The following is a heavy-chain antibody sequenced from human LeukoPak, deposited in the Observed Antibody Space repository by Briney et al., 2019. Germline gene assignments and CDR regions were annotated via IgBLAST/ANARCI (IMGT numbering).Heavy chain of an antibody. CDR3: ARAGPTVVVATDDAFDI. D-gene: IGHD5-12*01. J-gene: IGHJ3*02. V-gene: IGHV1-24*01. Sequence: ASVEVSCKVSGYTLTELSMHWVRQAPGKGLEWMGGFDPEDGETIYAQKFQGRVTITADKSTSTAYMELSSLRSEDTAVYYCARAGPTVVVATDDAFDIWGQGTMVTVSS. CDR1: GYTLTELS. CDR2: FDPEDGET.